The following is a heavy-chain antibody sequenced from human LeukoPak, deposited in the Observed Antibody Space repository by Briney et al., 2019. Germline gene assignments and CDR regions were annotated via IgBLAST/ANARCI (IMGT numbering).Heavy chain of an antibody. CDR1: GFTFKNHG. J-gene: IGHJ3*02. V-gene: IGHV3-33*03. CDR2: IWYDGSNK. D-gene: IGHD3-22*01. Sequence: PGGSLRLSCAASGFTFKNHGMHWVRQAPGKGLEWVAVIWYDGSNKYYADSVRGHFTISRDNSKNTLYLQMNSLRAEDTAVYYCAKDREGLYDSSDDAFDIWGQGRIVTVSS. CDR3: AKDREGLYDSSDDAFDI.